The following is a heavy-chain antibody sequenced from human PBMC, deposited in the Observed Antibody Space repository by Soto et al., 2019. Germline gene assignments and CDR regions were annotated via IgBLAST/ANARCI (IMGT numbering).Heavy chain of an antibody. CDR2: IYYSGST. CDR3: ASPKIAFYNWFDP. Sequence: SEILCLTYTVSGGSSSGSSYYWGWIRQPPGKGLEWIGSIYYSGSTYYNPSLKSRGTISVDTSKNQFSLKLSSVTAADTAVYYCASPKIAFYNWFDPWGQGTLVTVSS. CDR1: GGSSSGSSYY. D-gene: IGHD3-3*02. V-gene: IGHV4-39*01. J-gene: IGHJ5*02.